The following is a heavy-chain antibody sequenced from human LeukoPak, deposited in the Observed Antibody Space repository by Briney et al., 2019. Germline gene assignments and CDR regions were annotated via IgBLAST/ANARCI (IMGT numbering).Heavy chain of an antibody. Sequence: PGGSLRLSCAASGFTFSSYAMSRVRQAPGKGLEWVANIKQDGSEKYYVDSVKGRFTISRDNAKNSLYLQMNSLRAEDTAVYYCARDTGRGYSCYDCWGQGTLVTVSS. J-gene: IGHJ4*02. CDR1: GFTFSSYA. CDR3: ARDTGRGYSCYDC. CDR2: IKQDGSEK. D-gene: IGHD5-18*01. V-gene: IGHV3-7*01.